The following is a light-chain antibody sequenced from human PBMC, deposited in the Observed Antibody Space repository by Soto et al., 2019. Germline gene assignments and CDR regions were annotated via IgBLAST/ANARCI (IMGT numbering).Light chain of an antibody. V-gene: IGKV3-20*01. CDR2: DAS. Sequence: EFVLTQSPGTLSLSPGERATLSCRASQTVRNNYLAWYQQKPGQAPRSLIYDASSRATGVPDRFSGSGSGTDFTLTITRLEPEDSAVYYCQQYGNAPTFGPGTKVDIK. CDR3: QQYGNAPT. CDR1: QTVRNNY. J-gene: IGKJ1*01.